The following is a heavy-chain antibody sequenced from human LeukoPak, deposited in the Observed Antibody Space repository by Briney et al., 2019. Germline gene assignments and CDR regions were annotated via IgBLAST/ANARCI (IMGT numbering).Heavy chain of an antibody. CDR3: AKGGRLRYFDDRVGYYGMDV. Sequence: GGSLRLSCAASGFTFSSYAMTWVRQAPGKRLEWVSAISGSGGSTYYADSVKGRLTISRDNSRNTLYLQMNSLRAEDTAVYYCAKGGRLRYFDDRVGYYGMDVWGQGTTVTVSS. V-gene: IGHV3-23*01. J-gene: IGHJ6*02. CDR1: GFTFSSYA. D-gene: IGHD3-9*01. CDR2: ISGSGGST.